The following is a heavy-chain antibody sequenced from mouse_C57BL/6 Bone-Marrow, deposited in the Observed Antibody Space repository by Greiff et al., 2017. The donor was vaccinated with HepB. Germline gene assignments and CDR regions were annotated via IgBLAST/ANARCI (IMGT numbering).Heavy chain of an antibody. J-gene: IGHJ2*01. CDR3: ASGTTVVVDY. D-gene: IGHD1-1*01. CDR2: INPNNGGT. V-gene: IGHV1-26*01. Sequence: EVQLQQSGPELVKPGASVKISCKASGYTFTDYYMNWVKQSHGKSLEWIGDINPNNGGTSYNQKFKGKATLTVDKSSSTAYMELRSLTSEDSAVYYCASGTTVVVDYWGQGTTLTVSS. CDR1: GYTFTDYY.